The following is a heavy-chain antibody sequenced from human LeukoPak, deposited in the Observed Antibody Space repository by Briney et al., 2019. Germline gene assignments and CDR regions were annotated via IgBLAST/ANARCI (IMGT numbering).Heavy chain of an antibody. V-gene: IGHV4-30-4*01. D-gene: IGHD6-13*01. CDR2: IDYSGST. Sequence: PSETLSLTCTVSGGSISSGDYYWSWIRQPPGKGLEWIGYIDYSGSTYYNPSLKRRVTISVDTSKNQFSLKLSSVTDADTAVYYCARVIAAAGTTSSYYFDYWGQGTLVTVSS. CDR3: ARVIAAAGTTSSYYFDY. J-gene: IGHJ4*02. CDR1: GGSISSGDYY.